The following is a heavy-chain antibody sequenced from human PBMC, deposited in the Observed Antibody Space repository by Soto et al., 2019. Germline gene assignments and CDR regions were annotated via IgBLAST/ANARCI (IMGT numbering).Heavy chain of an antibody. D-gene: IGHD3-10*01. CDR2: INSDGSST. J-gene: IGHJ4*02. CDR3: ARDRLGGFDY. CDR1: GFTFSSYW. Sequence: GGSLRLSCAASGFTFSSYWMHWVRQAPGKGLVWVSRINSDGSSTSYADSYADSVKGRFTISRDNAKNTLYLQMNSLRAEDTAVYYCARDRLGGFDYWGQGTLVTVSS. V-gene: IGHV3-74*01.